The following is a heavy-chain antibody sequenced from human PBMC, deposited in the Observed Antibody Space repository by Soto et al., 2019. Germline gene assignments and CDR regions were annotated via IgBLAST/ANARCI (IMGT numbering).Heavy chain of an antibody. CDR1: GDTFTSYG. J-gene: IGHJ4*02. CDR3: ARDIAADASGDFDY. CDR2: ISAYNGNT. Sequence: ASVKVSCKASGDTFTSYGISWVRQAPGQGLEWMGWISAYNGNTNYAQKLQGRVTMTTDTSTSTAYMELRSLRSDDTAVYYCARDIAADASGDFDYWGRGTLVTVSS. V-gene: IGHV1-18*01. D-gene: IGHD6-13*01.